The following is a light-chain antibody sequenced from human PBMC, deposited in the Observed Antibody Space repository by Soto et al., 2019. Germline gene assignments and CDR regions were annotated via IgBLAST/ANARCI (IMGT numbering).Light chain of an antibody. Sequence: QSALPQPPSVSGSPGQSVAISCTGTSSDVGSYNRVSWYQQPPGTAPKLMIYEVSNRPSGVPDRFSGSKSGNTASLTISGLQSEDEADYYCSSYTSSSTYVFGTGTKLTVL. CDR3: SSYTSSSTYV. CDR2: EVS. CDR1: SSDVGSYNR. J-gene: IGLJ1*01. V-gene: IGLV2-18*02.